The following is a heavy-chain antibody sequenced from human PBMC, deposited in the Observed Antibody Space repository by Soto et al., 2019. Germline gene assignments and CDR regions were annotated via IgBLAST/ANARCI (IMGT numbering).Heavy chain of an antibody. Sequence: QITLKESGPALVKPTQTLSLTCTFSGFSLNTPEVGVGWIRQTPGKALEWLALIYWDDDKYYNPSLKSRLTITKDPSKTRVVLTMTNMDPVDTATYYCAPRADVGFAELLSRPFDYWGQGALVTVSS. J-gene: IGHJ4*02. CDR1: GFSLNTPEVG. V-gene: IGHV2-5*02. CDR3: APRADVGFAELLSRPFDY. CDR2: IYWDDDK. D-gene: IGHD3-10*01.